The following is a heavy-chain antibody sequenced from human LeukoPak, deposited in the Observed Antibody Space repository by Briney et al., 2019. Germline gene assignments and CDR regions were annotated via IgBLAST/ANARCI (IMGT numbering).Heavy chain of an antibody. D-gene: IGHD2-2*01. Sequence: PGGSLRLSCAASGFTFSTYSMNWVRQAPGKGLEWVSYISNSSTTIYYADSVKGRFTISRDNAKNTLYLQMNSLRVEDTAVYYCARELVVRAGDYFEYWGQGTLVTVSS. CDR1: GFTFSTYS. V-gene: IGHV3-48*01. CDR2: ISNSSTTI. CDR3: ARELVVRAGDYFEY. J-gene: IGHJ4*02.